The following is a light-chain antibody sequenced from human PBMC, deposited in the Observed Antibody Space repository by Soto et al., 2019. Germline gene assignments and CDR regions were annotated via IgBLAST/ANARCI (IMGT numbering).Light chain of an antibody. CDR1: QTVTSSY. V-gene: IGKV3-20*01. J-gene: IGKJ3*01. Sequence: EIVLTQSPGPLSLSPGERVTLSCRASQTVTSSYLGWYQQKPGQAPRLLIYGASSRATGVPDRFSGSGSGTDFTLTISRLEPEEFAGYYCQQYGGSPFTFGPGTKVDIK. CDR3: QQYGGSPFT. CDR2: GAS.